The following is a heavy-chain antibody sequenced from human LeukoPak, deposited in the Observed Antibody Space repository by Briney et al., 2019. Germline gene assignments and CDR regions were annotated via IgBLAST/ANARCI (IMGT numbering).Heavy chain of an antibody. J-gene: IGHJ5*02. CDR1: GVSTTTDDYY. V-gene: IGHV4-30-4*01. CDR3: ARGPSDGSGQNWFDP. CDR2: IHYSGST. D-gene: IGHD1-1*01. Sequence: SETLSLTCSVSGVSTTTDDYYWNYIRQPPGKGLEWIGYIHYSGSTFYSSSLKSRVTISRDTSKNQFSLRLNSVSAADTAVYYCARGPSDGSGQNWFDPWGQGTLVTVSS.